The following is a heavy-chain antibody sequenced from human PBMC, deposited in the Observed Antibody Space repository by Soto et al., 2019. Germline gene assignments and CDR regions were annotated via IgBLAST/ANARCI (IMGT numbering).Heavy chain of an antibody. CDR1: GFTFSDYY. CDR3: ARAGSAMAPLAL. J-gene: IGHJ4*02. CDR2: ISSISSYT. Sequence: GGSLRLSCAASGFTFSDYYMSWIRQAPGKGLEFVSYISSISSYTNYADSVKGRFTISRYNAKNSLYLQMNSLRAEDTAVYYCARAGSAMAPLALWGQGTLVTVSS. D-gene: IGHD5-18*01. V-gene: IGHV3-11*06.